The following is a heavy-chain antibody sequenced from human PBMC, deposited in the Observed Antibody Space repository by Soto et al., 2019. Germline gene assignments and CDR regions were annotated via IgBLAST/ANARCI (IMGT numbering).Heavy chain of an antibody. CDR1: GFNFSSYG. Sequence: GGSQRLRCVASGFNFSSYGMHWVRQAPGKGLEWVAIISYDGSNTYYADSVKGRFTISRDNSKNTLYLQMNSLRAEDTSVYYCAKEGGLSGSYYISSSYYFDYWGQGTLVTVSS. V-gene: IGHV3-30*18. CDR3: AKEGGLSGSYYISSSYYFDY. J-gene: IGHJ4*02. D-gene: IGHD1-26*01. CDR2: ISYDGSNT.